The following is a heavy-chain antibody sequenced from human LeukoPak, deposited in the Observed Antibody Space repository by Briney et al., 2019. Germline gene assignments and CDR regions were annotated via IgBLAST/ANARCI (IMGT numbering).Heavy chain of an antibody. V-gene: IGHV3-21*04. CDR1: GFTFSSYS. J-gene: IGHJ4*02. CDR3: ASTPVIAGAGAHFDY. CDR2: ISSSSSYI. D-gene: IGHD6-13*01. Sequence: GGSLRLSRAASGFTFSSYSMNWVRQAPGKGLEWVSSISSSSSYIYYADSVKGRVTISRDTSKNTLFLQMNSLRAEDTAVYYCASTPVIAGAGAHFDYWGQGSLVTVSS.